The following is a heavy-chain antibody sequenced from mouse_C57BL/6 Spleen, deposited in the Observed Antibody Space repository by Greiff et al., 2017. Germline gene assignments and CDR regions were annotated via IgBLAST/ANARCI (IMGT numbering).Heavy chain of an antibody. V-gene: IGHV5-17*01. D-gene: IGHD2-5*01. CDR1: GFTFSDYG. CDR2: ISSGSSTI. CDR3: ARGTTRVAYFDY. Sequence: EVQLKESGGGLVKPGGSLKLSCAASGFTFSDYGMHWVRQAPEKGLEWVAYISSGSSTIYYADTVKGRFTISRDNAKTTLFLQMTSLRSEDTAMYYCARGTTRVAYFDYWGQGTTLTVSS. J-gene: IGHJ2*01.